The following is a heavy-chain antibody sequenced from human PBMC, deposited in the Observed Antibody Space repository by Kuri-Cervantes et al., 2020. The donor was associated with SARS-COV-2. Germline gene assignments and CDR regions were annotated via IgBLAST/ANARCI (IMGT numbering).Heavy chain of an antibody. Sequence: GGSLRLSCAASGFPFSSYGMNWVRQAPGKGLEWVAFIRYDGSNKYYADSVKGRFTISRDNSKNTLYLQMNSLRAEDTAVYYCARVLPEPAAAFDYWGQGTLVTVSS. CDR3: ARVLPEPAAAFDY. V-gene: IGHV3-30*02. CDR1: GFPFSSYG. J-gene: IGHJ4*02. CDR2: IRYDGSNK. D-gene: IGHD6-13*01.